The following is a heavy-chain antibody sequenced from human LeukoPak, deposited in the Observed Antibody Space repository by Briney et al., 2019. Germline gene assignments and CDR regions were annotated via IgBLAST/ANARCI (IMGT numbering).Heavy chain of an antibody. Sequence: SETLSLTCTVSGGSLSNYYWTWIRQPAGKGLELIGRINSNGSTNYNRSLKSRVTMSVDTSKNQVSLNLTSVTAADTAFDYCARDSAGAVDYWGQGTLVTVSS. CDR3: ARDSAGAVDY. D-gene: IGHD1-26*01. CDR2: INSNGST. J-gene: IGHJ4*02. V-gene: IGHV4-4*07. CDR1: GGSLSNYY.